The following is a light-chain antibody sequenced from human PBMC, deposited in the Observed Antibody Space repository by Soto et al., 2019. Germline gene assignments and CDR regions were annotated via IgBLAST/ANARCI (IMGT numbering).Light chain of an antibody. Sequence: DVQMTQSPSSLSASVGDRVTITCRASEDINGWLAWYQQKPGTAPKSLIYAASILHTGVPSRFSGSGYVTDFTLTISSLQPEDSATFYCQQYNLYPLTFGGGTKLEIK. J-gene: IGKJ4*01. CDR1: EDINGW. CDR2: AAS. V-gene: IGKV1D-16*01. CDR3: QQYNLYPLT.